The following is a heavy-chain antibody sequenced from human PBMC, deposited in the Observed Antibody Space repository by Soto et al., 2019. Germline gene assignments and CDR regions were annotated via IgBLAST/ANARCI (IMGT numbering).Heavy chain of an antibody. CDR3: ARGQFHHVSNYYYALDV. V-gene: IGHV1-69*01. CDR2: FIPMFNRP. J-gene: IGHJ6*02. Sequence: QVQLVQSGAEVKKPGSSVKVSCKASGDTFSSDAISWVRQAPGQGLEGMGGFIPMFNRPHSARKFQGRVTITADESTSTAYMDLSSLRSEDTAVYYCARGQFHHVSNYYYALDVWGQGTTVTVSS. CDR1: GDTFSSDA.